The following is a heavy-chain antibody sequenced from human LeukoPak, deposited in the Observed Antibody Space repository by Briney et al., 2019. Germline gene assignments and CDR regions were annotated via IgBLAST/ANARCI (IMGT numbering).Heavy chain of an antibody. V-gene: IGHV3-66*04. CDR1: GFTFSSCE. CDR2: IYSGGST. CDR3: ARQWGRSFDY. D-gene: IGHD3-16*01. Sequence: GGSLRLSCAASGFTFSSCEMNWVRQAPGKGLDWVSVIYSGGSTYYADSVKGRFTISRANSKNTLYLQMNSLRAEDTAVYYCARQWGRSFDYWGQGTLVTVSS. J-gene: IGHJ4*02.